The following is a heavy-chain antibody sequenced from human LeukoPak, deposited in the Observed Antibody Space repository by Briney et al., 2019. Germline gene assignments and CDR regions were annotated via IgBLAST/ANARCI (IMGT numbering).Heavy chain of an antibody. Sequence: GGSLRLSCAASEFTFSSYSMSWVRQAPGKGLEWVSYISSTASSIYYADSVKGRFTISRDNAKNSLYLQMNSLRAEDMAVYYCARDVTYHGGDWFDPWGQGTLVTVSS. CDR2: ISSTASSI. CDR1: EFTFSSYS. D-gene: IGHD4-23*01. J-gene: IGHJ5*02. V-gene: IGHV3-48*04. CDR3: ARDVTYHGGDWFDP.